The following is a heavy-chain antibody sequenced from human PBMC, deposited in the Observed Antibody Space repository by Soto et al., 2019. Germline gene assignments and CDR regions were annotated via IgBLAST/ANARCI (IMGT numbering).Heavy chain of an antibody. J-gene: IGHJ4*02. V-gene: IGHV3-21*01. Sequence: GGSLRLSCAASGFTFSSYSMNWVRQAPGKGLEWVSSISSSSSYIYYADSVKGRFTISRDNAKNSLYLQMNSLRAEDTAVYYCARDLHGDYGTFDYWGQGTLVTVSS. D-gene: IGHD4-17*01. CDR1: GFTFSSYS. CDR2: ISSSSSYI. CDR3: ARDLHGDYGTFDY.